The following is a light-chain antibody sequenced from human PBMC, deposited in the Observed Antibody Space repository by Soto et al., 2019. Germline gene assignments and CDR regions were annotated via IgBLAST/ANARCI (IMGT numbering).Light chain of an antibody. V-gene: IGKV1-5*03. Sequence: DIQMTQSPSTLSASVGDRVTITCRASQSISSWLAWYQQKPGKAPKLLIYKASSLESGVPSRFSGSGSGTEFTLTISSLQPDDFATYYCQQKLTFGRGTKVEIK. CDR3: QQKLT. CDR1: QSISSW. J-gene: IGKJ4*01. CDR2: KAS.